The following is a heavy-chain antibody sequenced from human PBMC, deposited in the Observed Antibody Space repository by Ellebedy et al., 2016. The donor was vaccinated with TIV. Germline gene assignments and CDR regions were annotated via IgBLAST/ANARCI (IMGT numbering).Heavy chain of an antibody. Sequence: GESLKISCAASGFTFSSYAMSWVRQAPGKGLEWVSAISGSGGSTYYADSVKGRFTISRDNSKNTLYLQMNSLRAEDTAVYYCAKGESSSSGLWYYYYGMDVWGQGTTVTVSS. D-gene: IGHD6-6*01. CDR1: GFTFSSYA. CDR2: ISGSGGST. J-gene: IGHJ6*02. CDR3: AKGESSSSGLWYYYYGMDV. V-gene: IGHV3-23*01.